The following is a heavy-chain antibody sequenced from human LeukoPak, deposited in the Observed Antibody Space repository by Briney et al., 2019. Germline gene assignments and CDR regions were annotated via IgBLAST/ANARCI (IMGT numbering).Heavy chain of an antibody. Sequence: GESLRLSCAASGFTFSSYAMSWVRQAPGKGLEWVSAISGSGTNTYYADSVKGRFTISRDNSKNTLYLQMNGLRAEDTAMYYCAKVSLNMVNDAFDIWGQGTMVSVSS. CDR1: GFTFSSYA. CDR3: AKVSLNMVNDAFDI. J-gene: IGHJ3*02. CDR2: ISGSGTNT. D-gene: IGHD4/OR15-4a*01. V-gene: IGHV3-23*01.